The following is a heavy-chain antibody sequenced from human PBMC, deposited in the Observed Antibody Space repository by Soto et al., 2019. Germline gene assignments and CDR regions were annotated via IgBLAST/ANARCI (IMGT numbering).Heavy chain of an antibody. J-gene: IGHJ4*02. D-gene: IGHD2-8*01. CDR1: GFTFSSYA. CDR2: ISGSGGST. V-gene: IGHV3-23*01. CDR3: AKDRAEWGSYDY. Sequence: EVQMLESGGGLVQPGESLRLSCAASGFTFSSYAMSWVRQAPGKGLKWVSTISGSGGSTYYAESVKGRFTISRDNSKNTLYLQMNSSRAEDTAVYYCAKDRAEWGSYDYWGRGFLVTVSS.